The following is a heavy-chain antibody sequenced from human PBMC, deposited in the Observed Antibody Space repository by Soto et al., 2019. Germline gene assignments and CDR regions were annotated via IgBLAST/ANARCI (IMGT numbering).Heavy chain of an antibody. Sequence: QMQLVQSGPEVKKPGTSVKVSCKASGFTFTTLVVLWVRQARGHPLEWIGWIVVGSGNTNYAQQYQERVTISRDMSKGTAKMERTGLRSEDTAVYYCATDGRGNYAPLGYGGQETLVTVSS. CDR1: GFTFTTLV. J-gene: IGHJ4*02. V-gene: IGHV1-58*01. CDR2: IVVGSGNT. D-gene: IGHD4-4*01. CDR3: ATDGRGNYAPLGY.